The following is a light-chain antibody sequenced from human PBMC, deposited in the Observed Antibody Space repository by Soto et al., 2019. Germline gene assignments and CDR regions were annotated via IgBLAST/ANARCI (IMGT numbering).Light chain of an antibody. CDR2: GAS. CDR1: QSVSSSF. Sequence: EIVLTQSPGTLSLSPGERATLSCRASQSVSSSFLAWYQQKPGQAPRLLIYGASSRATGIPDRFSGSGSGTDFTLTISRLEPEDCAVYYCHQYGSSPYTFGQGTKLGI. V-gene: IGKV3-20*01. CDR3: HQYGSSPYT. J-gene: IGKJ2*01.